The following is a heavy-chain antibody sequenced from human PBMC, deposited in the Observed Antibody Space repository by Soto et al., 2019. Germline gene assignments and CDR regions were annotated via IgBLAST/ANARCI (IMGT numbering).Heavy chain of an antibody. CDR2: INPSPGST. Sequence: QVQLVQSGAEVRKPGASLRVACTASGYTFGSHYVHWVRQAPGHPLEWMGIINPSPGSTSYAQKFQGRITMTRDPSTSTVYMETSSLGSEDTATHYCARSDCPVVSCFDRYFYTMDVWGQGTTVTVSS. J-gene: IGHJ6*02. CDR3: ARSDCPVVSCFDRYFYTMDV. D-gene: IGHD3-9*01. CDR1: GYTFGSHY. V-gene: IGHV1-46*01.